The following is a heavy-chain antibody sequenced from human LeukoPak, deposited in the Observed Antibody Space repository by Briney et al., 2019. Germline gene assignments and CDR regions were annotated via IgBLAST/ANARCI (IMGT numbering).Heavy chain of an antibody. Sequence: ASVKVSCKASGYTFTSYYMHWVRQAPGQGLEWMGIINPSGGSTSYAQKFQGRVTMTRDMSTSTVYMELSSLRSEDTAVYYCARHPYPDLYGIAAAGTSRPFDPWGQGTLVTVSS. D-gene: IGHD6-13*01. V-gene: IGHV1-46*01. CDR3: ARHPYPDLYGIAAAGTSRPFDP. CDR2: INPSGGST. J-gene: IGHJ5*02. CDR1: GYTFTSYY.